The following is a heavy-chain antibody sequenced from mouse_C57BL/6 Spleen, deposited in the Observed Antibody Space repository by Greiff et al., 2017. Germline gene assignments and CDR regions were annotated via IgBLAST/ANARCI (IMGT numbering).Heavy chain of an antibody. CDR1: GYAFTNYL. Sequence: QVQLQQSGAELVRPGTSVKVSCKASGYAFTNYLIEWVKQRPGQGLEWIGVINPGSGGTNYNEKFKGKATLTADKSSSTAYMQLSSLTSEDSAVYCCARSDTTVVDWYFDVWGTGTTVTVSS. CDR3: ARSDTTVVDWYFDV. J-gene: IGHJ1*03. V-gene: IGHV1-54*01. CDR2: INPGSGGT. D-gene: IGHD1-1*01.